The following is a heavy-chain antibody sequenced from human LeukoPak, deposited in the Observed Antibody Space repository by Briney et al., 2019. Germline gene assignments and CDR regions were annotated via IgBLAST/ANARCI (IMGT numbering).Heavy chain of an antibody. CDR2: VSYDGSTK. CDR3: AKDRAIDY. J-gene: IGHJ4*02. CDR1: GFTFSSYG. V-gene: IGHV3-30*18. Sequence: GRSLRLSCAASGFTFSSYGMQWVRQAPGKGLEWVAVVSYDGSTKYYEDSVKGRFTISRDNSKNTLYLQMNSLRAEDTAVYYCAKDRAIDYWGQGTLVTVSS.